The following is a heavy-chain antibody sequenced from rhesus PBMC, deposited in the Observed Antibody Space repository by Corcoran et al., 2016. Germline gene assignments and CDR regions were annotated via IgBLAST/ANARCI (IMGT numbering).Heavy chain of an antibody. D-gene: IGHD1-44*01. CDR1: GGSFSSYW. V-gene: IGHV4-160*01. J-gene: IGHJ3*01. Sequence: QVQLQESGPGLVKPSETLSLTCAVSGGSFSSYWWGWIRQPPGKGLEWIGNIYGSSGSTDSNPSLKSRATISRDTSKIQFSLKLSSVTAADTAVYSCVLGGNYDAFDFWGQGLRVTVSS. CDR2: IYGSSGST. CDR3: VLGGNYDAFDF.